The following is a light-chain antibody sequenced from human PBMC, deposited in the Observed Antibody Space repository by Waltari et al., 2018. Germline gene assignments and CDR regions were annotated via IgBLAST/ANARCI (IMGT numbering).Light chain of an antibody. J-gene: IGLJ1*01. V-gene: IGLV2-23*01. Sequence: QSALTQPASVSGSPGQSITISCTGTSSDVGNYNLVTWYQQHPGKAPKLMISAGSKRPSGVSNRFSGSKSGNTASLTISGLQAEDEADYYCCSYAGSSTYVFGTGTKVTVL. CDR3: CSYAGSSTYV. CDR1: SSDVGNYNL. CDR2: AGS.